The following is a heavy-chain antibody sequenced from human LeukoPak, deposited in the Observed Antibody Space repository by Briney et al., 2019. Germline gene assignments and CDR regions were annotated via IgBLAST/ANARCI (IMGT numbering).Heavy chain of an antibody. J-gene: IGHJ4*02. D-gene: IGHD6-6*01. CDR3: ARDLGSSASY. CDR1: GFTFSDYY. V-gene: IGHV3-11*04. Sequence: KPGGSLRLSCAGSGFTFSDYYMSWIRQAPGKGLEWVSYISSAGGTIFYADSVKGRFIISRDNAKNSLFLQMNSLRAEDTALYYCARDLGSSASYWGQGTLVSVSS. CDR2: ISSAGGTI.